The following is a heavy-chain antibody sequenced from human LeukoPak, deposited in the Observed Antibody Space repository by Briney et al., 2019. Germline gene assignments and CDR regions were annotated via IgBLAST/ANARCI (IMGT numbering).Heavy chain of an antibody. Sequence: PGGPLRLSCAASGFTFSSYSMTWVRQAPGKGLEWVSSISSSSSYIYYADSVKGRFTISRDNAKNSLYLQMNSLRAEDTAVYYCASDGYSGYVTYYFDYWGQGTLVTVSS. CDR1: GFTFSSYS. D-gene: IGHD5-12*01. J-gene: IGHJ4*02. V-gene: IGHV3-21*01. CDR2: ISSSSSYI. CDR3: ASDGYSGYVTYYFDY.